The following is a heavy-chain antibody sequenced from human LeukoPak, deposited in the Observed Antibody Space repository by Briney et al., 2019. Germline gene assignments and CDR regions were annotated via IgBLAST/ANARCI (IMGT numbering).Heavy chain of an antibody. CDR2: MNHNSGDT. Sequence: GASVKVSCKASGYTVTSYDINWVRQATGQGLEWMGWMNHNSGDTAYAQNFQGRVTMTRNTSLSTAYVELSSLRSEDTAVYYCASRGSSSSWAYYYGMDVWGQGTTVTVSS. CDR1: GYTVTSYD. CDR3: ASRGSSSSWAYYYGMDV. V-gene: IGHV1-8*01. D-gene: IGHD6-13*01. J-gene: IGHJ6*02.